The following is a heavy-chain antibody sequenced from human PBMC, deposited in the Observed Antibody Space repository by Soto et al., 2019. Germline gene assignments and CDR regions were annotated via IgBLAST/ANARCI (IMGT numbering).Heavy chain of an antibody. V-gene: IGHV3-23*01. CDR1: GFTFSNYA. J-gene: IGHJ5*02. Sequence: EMQLLESGGGLVQPGGSLRLSCAASGFTFSNYAMGWARQAPGKGLEWVSAINSGGSAYHANSVKGRFTISRDNSENMLYLQMDSLRAEDTAIYYCAKDSCNSAAWGQGTLVTVSS. CDR2: INSGGSA. CDR3: AKDSCNSAA. D-gene: IGHD4-4*01.